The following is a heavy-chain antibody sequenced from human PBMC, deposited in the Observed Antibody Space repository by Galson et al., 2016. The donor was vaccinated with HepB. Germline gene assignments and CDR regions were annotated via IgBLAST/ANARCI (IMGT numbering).Heavy chain of an antibody. CDR2: IYSIGNT. CDR1: GITVSNNY. Sequence: SLRLSCAASGITVSNNYMRWVRQAPGKGLEWVSLIYSIGNTQYADSGKGRFTISRDNSKNTLYLQMNGLRAEDTALYYCAKGMILSAAVSIWFDPWGQGTLVTASS. J-gene: IGHJ5*02. CDR3: AKGMILSAAVSIWFDP. V-gene: IGHV3-53*01. D-gene: IGHD6-13*01.